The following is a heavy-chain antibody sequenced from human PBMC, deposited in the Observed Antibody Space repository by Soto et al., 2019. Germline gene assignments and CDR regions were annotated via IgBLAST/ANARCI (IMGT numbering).Heavy chain of an antibody. CDR1: GFTVSSNY. V-gene: IGHV3-53*01. D-gene: IGHD3-10*01. Sequence: GGSLRLSCAASGFTVSSNYMSWVRQAPGKGLEWVSVIYSGGSTYYADSVKGRFTISRGNSKNTLYLQMNSLRAEDTAVYYCARGGHGFNDAFDIWGQGTMVTVSS. CDR3: ARGGHGFNDAFDI. J-gene: IGHJ3*02. CDR2: IYSGGST.